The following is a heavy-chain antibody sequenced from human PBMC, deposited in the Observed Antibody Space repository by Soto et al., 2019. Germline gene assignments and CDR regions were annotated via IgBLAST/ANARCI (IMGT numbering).Heavy chain of an antibody. CDR2: IDPSDSYT. Sequence: PGESLKISCKGSGYSFTSYWISWVRQMPGKGLEWMGRIDPSDSYTNYSPSFQGHVTISADKSISTAYLQWSSLKASDTAMYYCARSITMVRGVMLSLTRYYYYGMDVWGQGTTVTVSS. V-gene: IGHV5-10-1*01. J-gene: IGHJ6*02. CDR3: ARSITMVRGVMLSLTRYYYYGMDV. D-gene: IGHD3-10*01. CDR1: GYSFTSYW.